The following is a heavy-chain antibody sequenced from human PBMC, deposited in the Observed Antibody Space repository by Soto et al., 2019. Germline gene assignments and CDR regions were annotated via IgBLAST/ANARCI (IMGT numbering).Heavy chain of an antibody. V-gene: IGHV3-23*01. CDR3: AKLSDSSGRAFDF. CDR2: VSASGGTT. J-gene: IGHJ4*02. Sequence: EVQLLESGGGLVQPGGPLRLSCAASEFTFSSYTMNWVRQAPGKGLEWVSLVSASGGTTYYLDSVKGRFTISRDNSKNTLYLQMNSLRAEDTAVYYCAKLSDSSGRAFDFWGQGALVTVSS. D-gene: IGHD3-22*01. CDR1: EFTFSSYT.